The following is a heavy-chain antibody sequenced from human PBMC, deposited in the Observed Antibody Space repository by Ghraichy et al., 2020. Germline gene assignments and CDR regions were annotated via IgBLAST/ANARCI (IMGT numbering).Heavy chain of an antibody. Sequence: TLSLTLTCTFSGFSLSTSGVGVGWIRQPPGKALEWLALIYWNDDKRYSPSLKSRLTITKDTSKNQVVLTMTNMDPVDTATYYCAHNQGDYYYYYGMDVWGQGTTVTVSS. V-gene: IGHV2-5*01. CDR3: AHNQGDYYYYYGMDV. CDR2: IYWNDDK. J-gene: IGHJ6*02. CDR1: GFSLSTSGVG.